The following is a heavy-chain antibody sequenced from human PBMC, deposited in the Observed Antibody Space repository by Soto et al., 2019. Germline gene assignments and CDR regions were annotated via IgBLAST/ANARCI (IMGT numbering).Heavy chain of an antibody. D-gene: IGHD3-3*01. Sequence: SVKVSCKASGGTFSSYAISWVRQAPGQGLEWMGGIIPIFGTANYAQKFQGRVTITADKSTSTAYMELSSLRSEDTAVYYCARGYHYDFWSGYLSYYGMEVWGQGTTVTVSS. V-gene: IGHV1-69*06. J-gene: IGHJ6*02. CDR3: ARGYHYDFWSGYLSYYGMEV. CDR2: IIPIFGTA. CDR1: GGTFSSYA.